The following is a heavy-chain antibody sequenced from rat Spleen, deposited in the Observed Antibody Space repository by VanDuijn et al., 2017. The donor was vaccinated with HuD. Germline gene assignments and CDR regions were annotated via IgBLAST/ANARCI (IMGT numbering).Heavy chain of an antibody. CDR3: TTTPGNIGTTRVMDA. CDR2: ISTGGGST. Sequence: EVQLVESGGGLVQPGRSLKLSCAASGFTFSNYYMAWVRQAPTKGLEWVAYISTGGGSTYYRDSVKGRFTISRDNAKSTLYLQMDSLRSEDTATYYCTTTPGNIGTTRVMDAWGQGASVTVSS. V-gene: IGHV5-27*01. CDR1: GFTFSNYY. J-gene: IGHJ4*01. D-gene: IGHD1-5*01.